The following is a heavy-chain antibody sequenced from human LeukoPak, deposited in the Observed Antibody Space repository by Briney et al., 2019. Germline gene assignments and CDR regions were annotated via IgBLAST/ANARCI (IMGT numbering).Heavy chain of an antibody. Sequence: EASVKVSFKASGYTFTNYYMHWVRQAPGQGLEWMGIIDPSGGSTSYAQKFQGRVTMTRDTSTSTVYMELSSLRSEDTAVYYCARLSQQTFDIWGQGTLVTVSS. CDR3: ARLSQQTFDI. CDR2: IDPSGGST. J-gene: IGHJ3*02. CDR1: GYTFTNYY. V-gene: IGHV1-46*01.